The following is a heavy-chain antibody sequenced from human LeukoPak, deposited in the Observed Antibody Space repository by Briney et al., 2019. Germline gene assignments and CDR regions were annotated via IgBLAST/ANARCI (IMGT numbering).Heavy chain of an antibody. CDR2: ISSSSSYI. Sequence: GGSLRLSCVASGFTFSSYSMNWVRQAPGKGLEWVSSISSSSSYIYYADSVKGRFTISRDNAKNSLYLQMNSLRAEDTAVYYCARGAAGSYYFDYWGQGTLVTVSS. D-gene: IGHD6-13*01. CDR1: GFTFSSYS. J-gene: IGHJ4*02. CDR3: ARGAAGSYYFDY. V-gene: IGHV3-21*01.